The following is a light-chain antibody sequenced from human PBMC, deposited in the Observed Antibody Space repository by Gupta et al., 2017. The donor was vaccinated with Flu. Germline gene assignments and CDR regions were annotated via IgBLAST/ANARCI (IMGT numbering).Light chain of an antibody. V-gene: IGLV2-23*02. CDR1: NSFASYNL. CDR2: DVS. Sequence: QSALTQPASVSGSPGQSITISCTGNNSFASYNLVSWYQQHPGEAPKLMIYDVSKRPSGVSNRFSGSKSGNTASLTISGLQAEDEADYYCCSYVGRDIFVFGTATKVTVL. CDR3: CSYVGRDIFV. J-gene: IGLJ1*01.